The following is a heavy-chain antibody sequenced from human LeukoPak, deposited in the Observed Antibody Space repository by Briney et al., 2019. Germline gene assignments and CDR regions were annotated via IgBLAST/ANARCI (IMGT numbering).Heavy chain of an antibody. Sequence: SVKVSCKASGGTFSSYAISWVRQAPGQGLEWMGGIIPIFGTANYAQKFQGRVTITTDESTSTAYMELSSLRSEDTAVYYCASNIKGYYYMDVWGKGTTVTVSS. CDR2: IIPIFGTA. CDR1: GGTFSSYA. CDR3: ASNIKGYYYMDV. V-gene: IGHV1-69*05. J-gene: IGHJ6*03.